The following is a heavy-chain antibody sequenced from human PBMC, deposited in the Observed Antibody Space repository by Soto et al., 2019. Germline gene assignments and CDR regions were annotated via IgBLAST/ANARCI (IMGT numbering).Heavy chain of an antibody. CDR1: VGSFSCYY. V-gene: IGHV4-34*01. CDR2: IDHSGST. J-gene: IGHJ4*02. CDR3: ARGPTPINFDY. Sequence: PSETLSLTCAVYVGSFSCYYWSWIRQPPGKWLEWIGEIDHSGSTNXXPSLKSRVXISVETSKNQLXLKLSXVTAADTAVYYCARGPTPINFDYRRQGTLVTVSS. D-gene: IGHD2-15*01.